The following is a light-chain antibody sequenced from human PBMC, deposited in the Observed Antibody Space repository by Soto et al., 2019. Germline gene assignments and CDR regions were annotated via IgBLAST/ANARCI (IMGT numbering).Light chain of an antibody. CDR1: QSVSVNS. J-gene: IGKJ3*01. CDR2: AAS. V-gene: IGKV3-20*01. Sequence: EIVLTQSPGTLSLSPGERATLSCRASQSVSVNSLAWYQQKGGQAPRLLIYAASTRATGVPDRFSGTGSGTDVALTISRLETDDSAVYYCQQYGGSPFTFGPGTKVDI. CDR3: QQYGGSPFT.